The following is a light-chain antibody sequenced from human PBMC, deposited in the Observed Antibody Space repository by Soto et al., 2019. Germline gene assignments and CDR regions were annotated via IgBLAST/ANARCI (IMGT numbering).Light chain of an antibody. CDR1: SSNIGSNA. Sequence: QSVLTQPPSASGTPGQRVTISCSGSSSNIGSNAVSWYRQIPGTAPKLLIYSSNQRPSGVPDRFSGSKSGTSASLAISGLQSEDEADYYCAAWDDNLRGLVFGGGTQLTVL. V-gene: IGLV1-44*01. J-gene: IGLJ2*01. CDR2: SSN. CDR3: AAWDDNLRGLV.